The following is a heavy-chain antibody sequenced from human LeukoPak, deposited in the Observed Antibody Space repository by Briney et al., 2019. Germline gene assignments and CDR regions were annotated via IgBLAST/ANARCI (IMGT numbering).Heavy chain of an antibody. J-gene: IGHJ4*02. V-gene: IGHV3-33*01. CDR3: TSAKGTY. CDR2: IWYDGSNK. D-gene: IGHD3-10*01. Sequence: GRSLRLSCAASGFTFSSYGMHWVRQAPGKGLEWVAVIWYDGSNKYYADSVKGRFTISRDNSKNTLYLQMNSLKTEDTAVYYCTSAKGTYWGQGTLVTVSS. CDR1: GFTFSSYG.